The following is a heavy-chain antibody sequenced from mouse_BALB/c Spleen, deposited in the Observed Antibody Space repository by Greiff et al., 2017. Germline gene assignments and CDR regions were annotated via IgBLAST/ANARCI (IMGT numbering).Heavy chain of an antibody. D-gene: IGHD2-1*01. J-gene: IGHJ4*01. V-gene: IGHV1-80*01. CDR2: IYPGDGDT. CDR3: ARSGIYYGNYYYAMDY. Sequence: QVQLQQSGAELVRPGSSVKISCKASGYAFSSYWMNWVKQRPGQGLEWIGQIYPGDGDTNYNGKFKGKATLTADKSSSTAYMQLSSLTSEDSAVYFCARSGIYYGNYYYAMDYWGQGTSVTVSS. CDR1: GYAFSSYW.